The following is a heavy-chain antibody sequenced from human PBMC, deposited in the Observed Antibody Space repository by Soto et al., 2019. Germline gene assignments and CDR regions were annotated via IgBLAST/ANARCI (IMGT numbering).Heavy chain of an antibody. V-gene: IGHV4-59*01. CDR2: IYYSGST. CDR1: GGSISSYY. Sequence: QVQLQESGPGLVKPSETLSLTCTVSGGSISSYYWSWIRQPPGKGLEWIGYIYYSGSTNYNPSLKSRVTISVDTSKNQFSLKLSSVPAADTAVYYCARESGHANWFDPWGKGTLVTVSS. D-gene: IGHD5-12*01. CDR3: ARESGHANWFDP. J-gene: IGHJ5*02.